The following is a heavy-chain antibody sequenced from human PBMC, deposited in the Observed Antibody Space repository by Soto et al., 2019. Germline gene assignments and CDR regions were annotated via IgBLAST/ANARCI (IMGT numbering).Heavy chain of an antibody. CDR3: ATQYYYDSSGYPYYFDY. V-gene: IGHV1-24*01. J-gene: IGHJ4*02. Sequence: ASVKVSCKVSGYTLTELSMHWVLQAPVKGLEWMGGFDPEDGETIYAQKFQGRVTMTEDTSTDTAYMELSSLRSEDTAVYYCATQYYYDSSGYPYYFDYWGQGTLVTVSS. D-gene: IGHD3-22*01. CDR2: FDPEDGET. CDR1: GYTLTELS.